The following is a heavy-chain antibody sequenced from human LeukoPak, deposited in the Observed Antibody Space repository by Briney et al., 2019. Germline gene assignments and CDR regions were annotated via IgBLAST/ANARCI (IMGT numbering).Heavy chain of an antibody. CDR3: VRYHVDAARVFAFDI. V-gene: IGHV3-48*03. Sequence: GGSLRLSCEASEFSISTYEMNRVRQAPGKGLEWVSYISSRGSTMYYADSVKGRFTISRDNARNSLYLQMNSLRVEDTAIYYCVRYHVDAARVFAFDIWGQGTMVTVSP. J-gene: IGHJ3*02. CDR2: ISSRGSTM. CDR1: EFSISTYE. D-gene: IGHD5-18*01.